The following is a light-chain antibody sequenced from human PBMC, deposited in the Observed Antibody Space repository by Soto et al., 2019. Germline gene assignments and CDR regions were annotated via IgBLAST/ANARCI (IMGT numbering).Light chain of an antibody. CDR2: EVS. J-gene: IGLJ1*01. CDR1: SSDVGGYNY. Sequence: QSVLTQPASVSGSPGQSITISCTGTSSDVGGYNYVSWYQQHPGKAPKLMIYEVSNRPSGVSNRFSGSKSGNTAFLTISGLQAEDEADYYCSSYTSSSTLEVFGTGTKVTVL. V-gene: IGLV2-14*01. CDR3: SSYTSSSTLEV.